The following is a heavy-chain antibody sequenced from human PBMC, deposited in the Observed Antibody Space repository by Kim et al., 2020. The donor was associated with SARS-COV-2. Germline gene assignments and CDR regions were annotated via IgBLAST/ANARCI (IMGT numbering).Heavy chain of an antibody. CDR3: ARDDLTEDAFDI. V-gene: IGHV4-61*02. D-gene: IGHD3-16*01. Sequence: SETLSLTCTVSGGSISSGSYYWSWIRQPAGKGLEWIGRIYTSGSTNYNPSLKSRVTISVDTSKNQFSLKLSSVTAADTAVYYCARDDLTEDAFDIWGQGTIVTVSS. CDR2: IYTSGST. J-gene: IGHJ3*02. CDR1: GGSISSGSYY.